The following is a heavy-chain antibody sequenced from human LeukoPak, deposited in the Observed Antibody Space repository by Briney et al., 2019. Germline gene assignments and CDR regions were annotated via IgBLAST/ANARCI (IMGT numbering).Heavy chain of an antibody. V-gene: IGHV1-8*01. J-gene: IGHJ3*02. Sequence: ASVKVSCKASGYTFTSYDINWVRQATGQGLEWMGWMNPNSGNTGYAQKFQGRVTMTRNTSISTAYMELSSLKASDTAMYYCARQKWSVVVPAASLPLGAFDIWGQGTMVTVSS. CDR1: GYTFTSYD. CDR2: MNPNSGNT. D-gene: IGHD2-2*01. CDR3: ARQKWSVVVPAASLPLGAFDI.